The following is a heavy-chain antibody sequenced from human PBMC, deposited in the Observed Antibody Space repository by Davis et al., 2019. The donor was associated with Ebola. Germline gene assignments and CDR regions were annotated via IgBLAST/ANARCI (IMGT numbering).Heavy chain of an antibody. CDR3: ARGPNGKDV. Sequence: ASVKVSCKASGYTFIDYYIHWVRQAPGQGLEWMGWVNPRYGGTKYAQKFQGWVTMTWDTSINTAYMELSRLTSDDTAVYYCARGPNGKDVWGQGTTATVSS. V-gene: IGHV1-2*04. CDR2: VNPRYGGT. CDR1: GYTFIDYY. J-gene: IGHJ6*02.